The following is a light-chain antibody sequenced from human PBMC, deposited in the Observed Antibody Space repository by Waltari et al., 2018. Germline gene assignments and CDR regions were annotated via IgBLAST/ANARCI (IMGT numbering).Light chain of an antibody. CDR3: QQGYSRVT. Sequence: DIQVTQSPSSLSASVRDRVTITCRTSQNIRNYLNWYQQKPGKAPKLLIYAASSLHRDVPSRFSGSGSGADFTLTISSLQPEDYGTYYCQQGYSRVTFGQGTRLEIK. CDR1: QNIRNY. V-gene: IGKV1-39*01. CDR2: AAS. J-gene: IGKJ5*01.